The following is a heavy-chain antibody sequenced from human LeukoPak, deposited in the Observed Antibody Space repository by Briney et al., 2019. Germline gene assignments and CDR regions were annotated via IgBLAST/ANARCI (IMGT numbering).Heavy chain of an antibody. CDR3: ARPYSSGWYYFDY. CDR2: FYYSGST. D-gene: IGHD6-19*01. CDR1: GGSISSSSYY. J-gene: IGHJ4*02. Sequence: SETLSLTCTVSGGSISSSSYYWGWIRQPPGKGLEWIGSFYYSGSTYYNPSLKSRVTISVDTSKNQFSLKLSSVTAADTAVYYCARPYSSGWYYFDYWGQGTLVTVSS. V-gene: IGHV4-39*01.